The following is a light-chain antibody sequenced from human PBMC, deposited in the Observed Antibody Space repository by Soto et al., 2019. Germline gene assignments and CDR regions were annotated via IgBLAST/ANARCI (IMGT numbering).Light chain of an antibody. CDR1: QSLLHSDGNTY. Sequence: VVMTQSPLSLPVTLGQPASISCRSSQSLLHSDGNTYLNWFHQRPGQSPTRLISKVPHWDSGVPGRFSGRGSGTDFTLKISRVEAEDVVVSYCMQATHWPPTFGQGTRLEIK. CDR3: MQATHWPPT. V-gene: IGKV2-30*02. J-gene: IGKJ5*01. CDR2: KVP.